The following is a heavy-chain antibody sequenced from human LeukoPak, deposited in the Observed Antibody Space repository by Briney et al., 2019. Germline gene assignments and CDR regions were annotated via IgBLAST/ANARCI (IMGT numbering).Heavy chain of an antibody. CDR1: GFTFSNAW. D-gene: IGHD1-26*01. J-gene: IGHJ4*02. CDR2: IKSKTDGGTT. CDR3: TTDPPLGGSYPY. V-gene: IGHV3-15*01. Sequence: NPGGSLRLSCAASGFTFSNAWMSWVRQAPGKGVEWVGRIKSKTDGGTTDYAAPVKGRFTISRDDSKNTLYLQMNSLKTEDTAVYYCTTDPPLGGSYPYWGQGTLVTVSS.